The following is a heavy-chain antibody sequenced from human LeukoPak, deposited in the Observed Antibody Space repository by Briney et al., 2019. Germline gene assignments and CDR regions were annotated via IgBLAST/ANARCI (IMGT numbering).Heavy chain of an antibody. D-gene: IGHD6-13*01. J-gene: IGHJ5*02. V-gene: IGHV1-69*01. CDR2: IIPIFGTA. Sequence: GSSVKVSCKASGRTSSSYTISWVRQATGQGLEWMGGIIPIFGTANYAQKFQGRVTITADESTSSAYMELSSLRSEDTAVYYCAREARIAAAGPPDWFDPWGQGTLVTVSS. CDR1: GRTSSSYT. CDR3: AREARIAAAGPPDWFDP.